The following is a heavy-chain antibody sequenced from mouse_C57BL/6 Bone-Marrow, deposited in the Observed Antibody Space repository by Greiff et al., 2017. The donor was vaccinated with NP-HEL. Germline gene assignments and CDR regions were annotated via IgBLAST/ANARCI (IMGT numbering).Heavy chain of an antibody. J-gene: IGHJ4*01. D-gene: IGHD2-4*01. V-gene: IGHV5-9-1*02. CDR1: GFTFSSYA. CDR3: TRDDYDAVYAMDY. CDR2: ISSGGDYI. Sequence: EVKLMESGEGLVKPGGSLKLSCAASGFTFSSYAMSWVRQTPEKRLEWVAYISSGGDYIYYADTVKGRFTISRDNARNPLYLQMSSLKSEDTAMYYCTRDDYDAVYAMDYWGQGTSVTVSS.